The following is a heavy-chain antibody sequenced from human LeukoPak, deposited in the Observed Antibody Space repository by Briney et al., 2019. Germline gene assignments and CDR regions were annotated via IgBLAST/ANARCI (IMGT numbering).Heavy chain of an antibody. CDR1: GASISSGGYS. J-gene: IGHJ4*02. CDR3: ARGNRYYDILTGYHSTYYFDY. CDR2: IYHSGST. V-gene: IGHV4-30-2*01. Sequence: PSQTLSLTCAVSGASISSGGYSWGWLRQPRGKGLEWIGYIYHSGSTYYNPSLKSRVTISVDRSKNQFSLKLSSVTAADTAVYYCARGNRYYDILTGYHSTYYFDYWGQGTLVTVSS. D-gene: IGHD3-9*01.